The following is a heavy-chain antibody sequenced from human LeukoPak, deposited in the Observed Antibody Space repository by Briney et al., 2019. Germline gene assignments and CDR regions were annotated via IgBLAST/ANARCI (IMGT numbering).Heavy chain of an antibody. D-gene: IGHD2-2*01. CDR3: ARDAADCSSTSCYHAFDI. CDR2: INAGNGNT. CDR1: GYAFTSYA. V-gene: IGHV1-3*01. Sequence: ASVKVSCKASGYAFTSYAMHWVRQAPGQRLEWMGWINAGNGNTKYSQKFQGRVTITRDTSASTAYMELSSLRSEDTAVYYCARDAADCSSTSCYHAFDIWGQGTMVTVSS. J-gene: IGHJ3*02.